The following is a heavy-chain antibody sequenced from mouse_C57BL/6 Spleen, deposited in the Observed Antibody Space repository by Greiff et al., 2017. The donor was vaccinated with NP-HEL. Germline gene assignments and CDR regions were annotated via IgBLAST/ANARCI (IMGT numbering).Heavy chain of an antibody. D-gene: IGHD1-2*01. J-gene: IGHJ4*01. Sequence: EVMLVESEGGLVQPGSSMKLSCTASGFTFSDYYMAWVRQVPEKGLEWVANINYDGSSTYYLDSLKSRFIISRDNAKNILYLQMSSLKSEDTATYYCAREITTARGAMDYWGQGTSVTVSS. CDR3: AREITTARGAMDY. CDR1: GFTFSDYY. V-gene: IGHV5-16*01. CDR2: INYDGSST.